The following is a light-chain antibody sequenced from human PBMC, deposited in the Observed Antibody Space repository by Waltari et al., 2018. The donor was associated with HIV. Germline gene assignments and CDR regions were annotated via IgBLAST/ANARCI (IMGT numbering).Light chain of an antibody. Sequence: QSVLTQPASVSGSPLQSITISCTGHYRNYSGCSCDSSFQHRPGNAPKLIVYEVTHRPSGVSNRFSASKSGNTASLTISGVQAEDEADYYCSSYTSSSTLVFGGGTKLTVL. CDR3: SSYTSSSTLV. V-gene: IGLV2-14*01. CDR1: YRNYSGCSC. J-gene: IGLJ2*01. CDR2: EVT.